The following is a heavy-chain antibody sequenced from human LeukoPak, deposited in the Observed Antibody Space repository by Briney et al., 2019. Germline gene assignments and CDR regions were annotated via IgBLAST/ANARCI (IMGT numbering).Heavy chain of an antibody. CDR3: TRTNNYYGSGSYSEYFQN. CDR2: ISRGVGST. Sequence: GGSLRLSCVASGFAFSSSGMHWVRQAPGKGLECVAAISRGVGSTYYADSVKGRFTISRDNSNNTLYLQMNSLRAEDTAVYYCTRTNNYYGSGSYSEYFQNWGQGTLVTVSS. CDR1: GFAFSSSG. J-gene: IGHJ1*01. D-gene: IGHD3-10*01. V-gene: IGHV3-23*01.